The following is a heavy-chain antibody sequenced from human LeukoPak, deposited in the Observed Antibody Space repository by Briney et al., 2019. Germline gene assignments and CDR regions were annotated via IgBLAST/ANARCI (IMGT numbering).Heavy chain of an antibody. CDR1: GGSFSGYY. J-gene: IGHJ4*02. Sequence: SETLSLTCAVYGGSFSGYYWSWIRQPPGKGLEWIGEINHSGSTNYNPSLKSRVTISVDTSKNQFSLKLSSVTAADTAVYYCARGRGAARPGSGYYFDYWSQGTLVTVSS. CDR2: INHSGST. D-gene: IGHD6-6*01. V-gene: IGHV4-34*01. CDR3: ARGRGAARPGSGYYFDY.